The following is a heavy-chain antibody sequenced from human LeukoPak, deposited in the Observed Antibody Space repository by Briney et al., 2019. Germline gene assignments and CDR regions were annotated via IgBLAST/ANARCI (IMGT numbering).Heavy chain of an antibody. V-gene: IGHV4-61*01. CDR2: IYYSGST. CDR1: GGSISSGSYY. D-gene: IGHD3-10*01. CDR3: ARRDSYGSGSYRWFDP. Sequence: PSETLSLTCTVSGGSISSGSYYWTWLRQPPGKGLEWIGYIYYSGSTNYNPSLKSRVTISVDTSKNQFSLKLSSVTAADTAVYYCARRDSYGSGSYRWFDPWGQGTLVTVSS. J-gene: IGHJ5*02.